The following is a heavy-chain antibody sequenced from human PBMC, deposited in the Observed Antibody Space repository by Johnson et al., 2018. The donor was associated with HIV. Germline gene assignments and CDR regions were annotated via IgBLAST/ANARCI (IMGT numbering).Heavy chain of an antibody. CDR3: ARDPSRSPGAFDI. J-gene: IGHJ3*02. CDR1: GFSVSTSY. CDR2: IYSGGTT. V-gene: IGHV3-66*01. Sequence: VQLVESGGDLVQPGGSLRLSCAASGFSVSTSYMTWVRQAPGKGLAWVSVIYSGGTTNYADSVKGRFTISRDNSKNTLYLQMNSLRADDTAVYYCARDPSRSPGAFDIWGQGTMVTVSS.